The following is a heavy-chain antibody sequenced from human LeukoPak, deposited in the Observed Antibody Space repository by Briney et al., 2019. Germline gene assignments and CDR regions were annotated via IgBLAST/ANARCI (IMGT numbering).Heavy chain of an antibody. CDR1: GFTFSSYS. Sequence: GGSLRLSCAASGFTFSSYSMNWVRQAPGKGLEWVSSISGTSTSIYYADSVKGRFTISRDNAKNSLYLQMNNLRAEDTALYYCGRQAAPDYWGQGTLVTVPS. V-gene: IGHV3-21*01. CDR2: ISGTSTSI. J-gene: IGHJ4*02. D-gene: IGHD2-15*01. CDR3: GRQAAPDY.